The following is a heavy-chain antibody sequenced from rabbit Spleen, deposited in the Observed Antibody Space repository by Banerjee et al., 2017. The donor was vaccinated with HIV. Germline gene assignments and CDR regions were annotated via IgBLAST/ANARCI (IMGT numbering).Heavy chain of an antibody. CDR1: GFSFSSSYY. Sequence: QSLEESGGDLVKPGASLTLTCTASGFSFSSSYYMCWVRQAPGKGLECIACIYGDISGSTWYASWAKGRFTISKTSSTTVTLQMTSLTAADTAIYFCARDLASVIGWNFGWWGPGTLVTVS. D-gene: IGHD1-1*01. J-gene: IGHJ4*01. CDR2: IYGDISGST. V-gene: IGHV1S40*01. CDR3: ARDLASVIGWNFGW.